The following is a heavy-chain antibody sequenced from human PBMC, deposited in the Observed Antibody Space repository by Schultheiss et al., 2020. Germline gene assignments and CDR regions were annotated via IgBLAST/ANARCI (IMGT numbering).Heavy chain of an antibody. D-gene: IGHD6-19*01. CDR3: ARGRIAVAGTRHRWFDP. CDR2: IYTSGST. V-gene: IGHV4-4*07. CDR1: GDSIRSYY. Sequence: SETLSLTCNVSGDSIRSYYWSWIRQPPGKGLEWIGRIYTSGSTNYNPSLKSRVTMSVDTSNNQFSLKLSSVTAADTAVYYCARGRIAVAGTRHRWFDPWGQGTLVTVSS. J-gene: IGHJ5*02.